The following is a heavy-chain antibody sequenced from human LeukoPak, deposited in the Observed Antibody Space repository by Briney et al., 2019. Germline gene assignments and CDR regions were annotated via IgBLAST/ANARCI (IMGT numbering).Heavy chain of an antibody. D-gene: IGHD3-10*01. CDR1: GGTFSSYG. V-gene: IGHV1-18*01. Sequence: ASVKVSCKASGGTFSSYGISWVRQAPGQGLEWMGWISAYNGNTNYAQKLQGRVTMTTDTSTSTAYMELRSLRSDDTAVYYCARVGMVRGVITLNYYYYGMDVWGQGTTVTVSS. CDR2: ISAYNGNT. J-gene: IGHJ6*02. CDR3: ARVGMVRGVITLNYYYYGMDV.